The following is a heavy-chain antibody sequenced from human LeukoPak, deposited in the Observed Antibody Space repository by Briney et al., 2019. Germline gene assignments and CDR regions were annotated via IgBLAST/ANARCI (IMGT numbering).Heavy chain of an antibody. CDR1: GFTFSSYA. CDR2: ISYDGSNK. D-gene: IGHD5-24*01. Sequence: PGGSLRLSCAASGFTFSSYAMHWVRQAPGKGLEWVAVISYDGSNKYYADSVKGRFTISRDNSKNTLYLQMNSLRAEDTAVYYCAKEEDVEMATILFGCWGQGTLVTVSS. J-gene: IGHJ4*02. V-gene: IGHV3-30*04. CDR3: AKEEDVEMATILFGC.